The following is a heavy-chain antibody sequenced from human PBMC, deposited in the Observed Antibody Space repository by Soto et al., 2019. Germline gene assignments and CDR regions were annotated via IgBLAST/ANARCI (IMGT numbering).Heavy chain of an antibody. CDR3: ASGLTVSYYYYYLLDV. V-gene: IGHV1-8*01. D-gene: IGHD4-4*01. Sequence: GASVKVSCKASGYTFTSYDINWVRQATGQGLEWMGWMNPNSGNTGYAQKFQGRVTMTRNTSISTAYMELSSLRSEDTAVYYCASGLTVSYYYYYLLDVWGQGTSVIVS. CDR2: MNPNSGNT. J-gene: IGHJ6*02. CDR1: GYTFTSYD.